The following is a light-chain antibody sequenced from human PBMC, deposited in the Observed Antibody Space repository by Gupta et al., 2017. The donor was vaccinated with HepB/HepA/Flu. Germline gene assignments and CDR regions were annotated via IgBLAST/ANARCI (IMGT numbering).Light chain of an antibody. CDR1: SSDVGAYIY. Sequence: QSALTQPRSVSGSPGQSVTISCTGTSSDVGAYIYVSWYQQHPDKAPKLIIYGVTQRPSGVPDRFSGSKSDNTASLTISGLQSDDESIYYCCSYAGNYSLLFGGGTELTVL. CDR2: GVT. V-gene: IGLV2-11*01. CDR3: CSYAGNYSLL. J-gene: IGLJ2*01.